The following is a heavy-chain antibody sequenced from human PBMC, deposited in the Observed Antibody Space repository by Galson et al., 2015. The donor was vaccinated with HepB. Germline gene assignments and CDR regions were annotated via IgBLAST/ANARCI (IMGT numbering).Heavy chain of an antibody. Sequence: PALVKPTQTLTLTCTFSGFSLSTSGMRVSWIRQPPGKALEWLARIDWDDDKFYSTSLKTRLTISKDTSKNQVVLTMTNMDPVDTATYYCARHYYDSSGYSANWFDPWGQGTLVTVSS. CDR1: GFSLSTSGMR. J-gene: IGHJ5*02. D-gene: IGHD3-22*01. CDR3: ARHYYDSSGYSANWFDP. V-gene: IGHV2-70*04. CDR2: IDWDDDK.